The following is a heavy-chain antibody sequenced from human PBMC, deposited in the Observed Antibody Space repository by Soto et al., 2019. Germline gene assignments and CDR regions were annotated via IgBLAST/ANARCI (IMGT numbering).Heavy chain of an antibody. CDR2: ITSGSDYI. J-gene: IGHJ5*02. V-gene: IGHV3-21*01. Sequence: GGSLRLSCAASGFTFSSYNMNWVRQAPGKGLEWVSLITSGSDYIFYADSVKGRFTISRDNAENSLYLQMNSLRAEDTAVYYCARDRQLVQDWFDPWGQGTLVTVS. CDR3: ARDRQLVQDWFDP. CDR1: GFTFSSYN. D-gene: IGHD6-13*01.